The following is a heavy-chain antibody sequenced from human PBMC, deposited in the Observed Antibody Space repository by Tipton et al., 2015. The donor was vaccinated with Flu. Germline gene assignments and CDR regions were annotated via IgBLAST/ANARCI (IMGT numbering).Heavy chain of an antibody. Sequence: VQLVQSGAEVKKPGESLKISCKGSGYSFTSYWIGWVRQMPGKGLEWMGIIYPGDSDTRYSPSFQGQVTISADKSISTAYLQWSSLKASDTAMYYCVRQSQQWLLINWFDPWGQGTLVTVSS. CDR3: VRQSQQWLLINWFDP. CDR1: GYSFTSYW. V-gene: IGHV5-51*01. CDR2: IYPGDSDT. D-gene: IGHD6-19*01. J-gene: IGHJ5*02.